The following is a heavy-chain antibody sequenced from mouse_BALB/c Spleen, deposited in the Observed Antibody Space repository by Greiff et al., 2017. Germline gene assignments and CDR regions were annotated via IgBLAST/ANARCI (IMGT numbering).Heavy chain of an antibody. CDR1: GFTFSSYT. CDR3: ARELTGGGQAWFAY. D-gene: IGHD4-1*01. CDR2: ISNGGGST. Sequence: EVQRVESGGGLVQPGGSLKLSCAASGFTFSSYTMSWVRQTPEKRLEWVAYISNGGGSTYYPDTVKGRFTISRDNAKNTLYLQMSSLKSEDTAMYYCARELTGGGQAWFAYWGQGTLVTVSA. V-gene: IGHV5-12-2*01. J-gene: IGHJ3*01.